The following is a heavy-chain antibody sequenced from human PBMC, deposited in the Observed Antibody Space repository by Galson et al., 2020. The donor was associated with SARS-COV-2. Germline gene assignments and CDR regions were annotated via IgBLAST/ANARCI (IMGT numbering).Heavy chain of an antibody. D-gene: IGHD3-16*01. CDR1: GFNFDDYA. J-gene: IGHJ4*02. CDR2: INWNGGST. V-gene: IGHV3-9*01. Sequence: SLKISCAASGFNFDDYAMHWVRQGPGKGLEWVSGINWNGGSTVYAASVKGRFTISRDNAKNSLYLQIDSLRSDDTALYYCAKAPSSNFYDYNGRRFDYWGQGTLVTVSS. CDR3: AKAPSSNFYDYNGRRFDY.